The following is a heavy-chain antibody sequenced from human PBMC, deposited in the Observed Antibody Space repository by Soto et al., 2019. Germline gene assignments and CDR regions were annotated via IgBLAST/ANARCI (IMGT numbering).Heavy chain of an antibody. D-gene: IGHD1-1*01. CDR1: GFVFNSYG. V-gene: IGHV3-33*01. CDR3: ARLCGNWCIDY. Sequence: VPLVESGGGVVQPGRSLRLSCAASGFVFNSYGIHWVRQAPGKGLEWAAVIWYDGSNKYYADSVKGRFTISRDNSQNTVHLQMNSLRVEDTAVYYCARLCGNWCIDYWGQGTLVIVSS. J-gene: IGHJ4*02. CDR2: IWYDGSNK.